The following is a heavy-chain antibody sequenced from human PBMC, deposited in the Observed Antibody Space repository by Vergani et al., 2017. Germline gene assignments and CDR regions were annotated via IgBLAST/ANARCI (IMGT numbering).Heavy chain of an antibody. Sequence: VQLVESGGALVQPGGSLRPSCAASGSTFNSYSMGCVRQAPGKGLAWVANIWESGSDKFYVDSVRGRFTISRDNAKNSLSLQMSGLRVEDTAVYYCVRLPRGPWNFDLWGSGTLITVSS. V-gene: IGHV3-7*01. CDR1: GSTFNSYS. CDR2: IWESGSDK. J-gene: IGHJ2*01. CDR3: VRLPRGPWNFDL.